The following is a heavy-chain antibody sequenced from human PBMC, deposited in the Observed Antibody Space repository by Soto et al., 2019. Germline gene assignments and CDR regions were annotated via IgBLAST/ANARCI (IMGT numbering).Heavy chain of an antibody. CDR1: GYTFTSYG. Sequence: ASVKVSCKASGYTFTSYGISWVRQAPGQGLEWMGWISAYNGNTNYAQKLQGRVTMTTDTSTSTAYMELRSLRSDDTAVYYCARDVATTAEGHDAFAIWGQGTMVTVSS. J-gene: IGHJ3*02. CDR3: ARDVATTAEGHDAFAI. D-gene: IGHD5-12*01. CDR2: ISAYNGNT. V-gene: IGHV1-18*01.